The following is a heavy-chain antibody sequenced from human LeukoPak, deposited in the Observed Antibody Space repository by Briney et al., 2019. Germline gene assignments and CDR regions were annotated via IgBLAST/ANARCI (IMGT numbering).Heavy chain of an antibody. CDR1: GYSFTKFA. J-gene: IGHJ4*02. D-gene: IGHD2-21*02. CDR2: INTNTGNP. Sequence: ASVKVSCKASGYSFTKFAMNWVRQAPGQGLEWLGWINTNTGNPTYAQGFTGRFVFSSDTSVSRAYLEISNLKAEDTAVYYCATGSAYCGGDCPVAYFDYWGQGTLVTVSS. V-gene: IGHV7-4-1*02. CDR3: ATGSAYCGGDCPVAYFDY.